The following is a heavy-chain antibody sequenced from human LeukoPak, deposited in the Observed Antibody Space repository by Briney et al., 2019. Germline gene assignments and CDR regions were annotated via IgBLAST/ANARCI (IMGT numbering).Heavy chain of an antibody. V-gene: IGHV3-53*01. D-gene: IGHD1-26*01. J-gene: IGHJ3*02. CDR2: LYSGGAT. CDR3: ARSELRSYGAFDI. Sequence: PGGSLRLSCAASGFTVSSNYMSWVRQAPGKGLEWVSVLYSGGATYYADSVKGRFTISRDNSKNTLYLQMNSLRAEDTAVYYCARSELRSYGAFDIWGQGTMVTVSS. CDR1: GFTVSSNY.